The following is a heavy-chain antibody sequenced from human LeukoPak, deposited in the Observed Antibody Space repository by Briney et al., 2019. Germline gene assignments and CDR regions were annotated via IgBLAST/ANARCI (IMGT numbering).Heavy chain of an antibody. D-gene: IGHD6-13*01. CDR3: ARTGGSSSWFSPLAH. J-gene: IGHJ4*02. Sequence: GGSLRLSCAASGFTFSSYSMNWVRQAPGKGLEWVSYISSSSSTIYYADSVKGRFTISRDNAKNSLYLQMNSLRAEDTAVYYCARTGGSSSWFSPLAHWGRPTLVTASS. CDR2: ISSSSSTI. CDR1: GFTFSSYS. V-gene: IGHV3-48*04.